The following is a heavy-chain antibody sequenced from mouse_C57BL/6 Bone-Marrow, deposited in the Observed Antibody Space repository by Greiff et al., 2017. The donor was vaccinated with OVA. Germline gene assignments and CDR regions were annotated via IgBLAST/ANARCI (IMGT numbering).Heavy chain of an antibody. V-gene: IGHV1-63*01. CDR1: GYTFTNYW. CDR2: IYPGGGYT. Sequence: VQLVESGAELVRPGTSVKMSCKASGYTFTNYWIGWAKQRPGHGLEWIGDIYPGGGYTNYNEKFKGKATLTADKSSSTAYMQFSSLTSEDSAIYYCARWDYEGGWFAYWGQGTLVTVSA. D-gene: IGHD2-4*01. CDR3: ARWDYEGGWFAY. J-gene: IGHJ3*01.